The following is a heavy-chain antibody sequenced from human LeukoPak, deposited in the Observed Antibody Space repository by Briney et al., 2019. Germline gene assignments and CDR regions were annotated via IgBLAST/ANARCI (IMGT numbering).Heavy chain of an antibody. CDR1: GFTFSSYS. CDR3: ARDRDGYTEDAFDI. J-gene: IGHJ3*02. D-gene: IGHD5-24*01. V-gene: IGHV3-21*01. Sequence: GGSLRLSCAASGFTFSSYSMNWVRQAPGKGLEWVSSISSSSSYIYYADSVKGRFTISRDNAKNSLYLQMNSLRAEDTAVYYCARDRDGYTEDAFDIWGQGTMVTVSS. CDR2: ISSSSSYI.